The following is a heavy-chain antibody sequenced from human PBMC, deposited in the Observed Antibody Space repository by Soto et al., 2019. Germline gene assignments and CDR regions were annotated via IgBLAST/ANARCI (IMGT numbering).Heavy chain of an antibody. CDR2: IYYSGST. CDR1: GGSISSGGYY. CDR3: ARADYYDSSGPNPFDY. J-gene: IGHJ4*02. V-gene: IGHV4-31*03. D-gene: IGHD3-22*01. Sequence: QVQLQESGPGLVKPSQTLSLTCTVSGGSISSGGYYWSWIRQHPGKGLEWIGYIYYSGSTYYNPSLKSRVTISVETSKNQFSLKLSSVTAADTAVYYCARADYYDSSGPNPFDYWGQGTLVTVSS.